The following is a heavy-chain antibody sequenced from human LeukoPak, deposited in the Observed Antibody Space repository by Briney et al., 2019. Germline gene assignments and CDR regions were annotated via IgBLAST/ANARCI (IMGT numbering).Heavy chain of an antibody. CDR1: GGSISSGSYY. Sequence: SETLSLTCTVSGGSISSGSYYWSWIRQPAGKGLEWIGRIYTSGSTNYNPSLKSRVTISVDTSKNQFSLKLSSVTAADTAVYYCARVYYYYYYMDVWGKGTTVTVSS. CDR3: ARVYYYYYYMDV. CDR2: IYTSGST. J-gene: IGHJ6*03. V-gene: IGHV4-61*02.